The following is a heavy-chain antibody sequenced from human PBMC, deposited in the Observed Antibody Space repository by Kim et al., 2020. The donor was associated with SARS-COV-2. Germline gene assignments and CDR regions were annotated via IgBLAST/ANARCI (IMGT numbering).Heavy chain of an antibody. CDR1: GFTFSSHS. Sequence: GGSLRLSCAASGFTFSSHSMSWVRQAPGKGLEWVSYISGGSKTIHYADSVKGRFTISRDNAKNSLYLQMNSLRDEDTAVYYCARNPYSSGFASFDYWGQGTLVTVSS. D-gene: IGHD6-19*01. CDR2: ISGGSKTI. V-gene: IGHV3-48*02. J-gene: IGHJ4*02. CDR3: ARNPYSSGFASFDY.